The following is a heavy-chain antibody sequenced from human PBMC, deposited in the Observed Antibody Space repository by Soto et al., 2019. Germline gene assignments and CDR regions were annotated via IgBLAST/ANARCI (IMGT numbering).Heavy chain of an antibody. CDR3: ARNGEVRFLEWLLMEPYYYYGMDV. CDR2: MNPNSGNT. J-gene: IGHJ6*02. Sequence: GASVKVSCKDSGYTFTSYDINWVRQATGQGLEWMGWMNPNSGNTGYAQKFQGRVTMTRNTSISTAYMELSSLRSEDTAVYYCARNGEVRFLEWLLMEPYYYYGMDVWGQGTTVTVSS. D-gene: IGHD3-3*01. V-gene: IGHV1-8*01. CDR1: GYTFTSYD.